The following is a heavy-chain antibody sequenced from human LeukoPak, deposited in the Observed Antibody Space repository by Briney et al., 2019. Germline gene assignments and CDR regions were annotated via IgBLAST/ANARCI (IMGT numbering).Heavy chain of an antibody. CDR1: GFTFSSYS. V-gene: IGHV3-21*01. CDR3: ARDLTTVTTRG. D-gene: IGHD4-17*01. J-gene: IGHJ4*02. CDR2: ISSSSSYI. Sequence: GGSLRLSCAASGFTFSSYSMNWVRQAPGKGLEWVSSISSSSSYIYYADSVKGRFTISRDNAKSSLYLQMNSLRAEDTAVYYCARDLTTVTTRGWGQGTLVTVSS.